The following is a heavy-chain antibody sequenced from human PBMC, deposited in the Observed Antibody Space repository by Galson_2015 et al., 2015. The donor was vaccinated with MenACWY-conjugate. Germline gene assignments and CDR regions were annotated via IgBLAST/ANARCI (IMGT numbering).Heavy chain of an antibody. J-gene: IGHJ3*02. CDR3: AKDAQWSFDI. CDR1: GFTFSRNG. CDR2: IRDIGNDK. Sequence: SLRLSCAASGFTFSRNGMHWVRQSPGKGLEWVAWIRDIGNDKSYADSVTGRFTISRDNSKSTVSLQMNNRRAEDTAEYYCAKDAQWSFDIWGQGTMVTVSS. V-gene: IGHV3-30*02. D-gene: IGHD6-19*01.